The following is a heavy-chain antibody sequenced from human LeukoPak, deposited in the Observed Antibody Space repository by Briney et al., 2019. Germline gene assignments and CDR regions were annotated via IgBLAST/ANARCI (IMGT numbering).Heavy chain of an antibody. J-gene: IGHJ3*02. CDR3: ARDQVFGVVHHDAFDI. CDR1: GGSISSYY. D-gene: IGHD3-3*01. V-gene: IGHV4-4*07. CDR2: IYTSGST. Sequence: SETLSLTCTVSGGSISSYYWSWIRQPAGKGLEWSGRIYTSGSTNYNPSLKSRVTISVDKSKNQFSLKLSSVTAADTAVYYCARDQVFGVVHHDAFDIRGQGTMVTVSS.